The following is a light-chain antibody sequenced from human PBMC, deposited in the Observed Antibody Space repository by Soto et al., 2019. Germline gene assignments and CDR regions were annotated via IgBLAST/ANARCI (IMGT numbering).Light chain of an antibody. V-gene: IGKV3-20*01. CDR1: QSITSNY. CDR3: QQYGSTPAVT. CDR2: AAS. Sequence: EIVLTQFPGTLSLSPGERASLSCRASQSITSNYLAWYQQKPGQAPRLLIYAASTRVTGIPDRFSGSGSGTEYTLIISRLEPEDFALYYCQQYGSTPAVTFGGGTKVEIK. J-gene: IGKJ4*01.